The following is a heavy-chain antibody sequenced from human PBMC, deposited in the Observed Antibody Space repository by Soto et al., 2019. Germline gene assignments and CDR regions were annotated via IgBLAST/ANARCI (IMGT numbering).Heavy chain of an antibody. J-gene: IGHJ5*02. D-gene: IGHD6-19*01. Sequence: PSQTLSLTCAISGDSVSSNSAAWNWIRQSPSRGLEWLGRTYYRSKWYNDYAVSVKSRITINPDTSKNQFSLQLNSVTPEDTAVYYCARGSGPTGWQWLVVPNWFDPWGQGTLVTVSS. CDR1: GDSVSSNSAA. V-gene: IGHV6-1*01. CDR3: ARGSGPTGWQWLVVPNWFDP. CDR2: TYYRSKWYN.